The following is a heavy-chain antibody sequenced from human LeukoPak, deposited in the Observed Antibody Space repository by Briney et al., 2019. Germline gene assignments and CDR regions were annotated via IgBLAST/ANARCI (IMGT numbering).Heavy chain of an antibody. D-gene: IGHD2/OR15-2a*01. V-gene: IGHV4-34*01. CDR2: INPSGSP. J-gene: IGHJ6*03. CDR3: ASVRHDPLEYYYYIDV. Sequence: PSETLSLTCAVSGDSLSRYYWTWIRQPSGKGLEWLGEINPSGSPDYNPSLKSRATISVDTSKNQISLRLASVTAADTAMYYCASVRHDPLEYYYYIDVWGKGTTVTVSS. CDR1: GDSLSRYY.